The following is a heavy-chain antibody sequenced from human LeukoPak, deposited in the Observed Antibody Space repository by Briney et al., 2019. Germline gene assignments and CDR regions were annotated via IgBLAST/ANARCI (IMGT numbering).Heavy chain of an antibody. V-gene: IGHV1-3*01. CDR3: ARDRGATVTTWAFDI. Sequence: ASVKVSCKASGYTFTSYAMHWVRQAPGQRLEWMGWINAGNGNTKYSQKFQGRVTITRDTSASTAYMELSSLRSEDTAVYYCARDRGATVTTWAFDIWGQGTMVTVSS. CDR2: INAGNGNT. CDR1: GYTFTSYA. D-gene: IGHD4-17*01. J-gene: IGHJ3*02.